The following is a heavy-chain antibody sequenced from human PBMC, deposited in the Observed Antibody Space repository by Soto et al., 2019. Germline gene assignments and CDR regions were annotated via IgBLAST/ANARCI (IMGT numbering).Heavy chain of an antibody. CDR3: ARGEVRTTFRH. Sequence: QVQLQESGPGLVKPSQTLSLTCTVSGGSISSGDYYWSWIRQHPGKGLEWIGYIYDSGTTYYNPSLKSRLTISGDTSKNQLSLKLSSVTAADPAVYYCARGEVRTTFRHWGQGTLVTVSS. CDR1: GGSISSGDYY. J-gene: IGHJ4*02. CDR2: IYDSGTT. D-gene: IGHD3-10*01. V-gene: IGHV4-31*03.